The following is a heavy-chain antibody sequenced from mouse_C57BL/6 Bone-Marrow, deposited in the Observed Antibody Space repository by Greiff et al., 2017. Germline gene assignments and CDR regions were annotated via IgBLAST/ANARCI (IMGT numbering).Heavy chain of an antibody. D-gene: IGHD2-4*01. CDR1: GYAFSSSW. Sequence: QVQLQQSGPALVKPGASVKISCKASGYAFSSSWMNWVKQRPGKGLAWIGRIYPGDGDTNYNGKFKGKATLSADKSSCTSYMQLSSLTSEASAVYFCARLYDYDGDYAMYYCGQGTSVTVSS. J-gene: IGHJ4*01. V-gene: IGHV1-82*01. CDR3: ARLYDYDGDYAMYY. CDR2: IYPGDGDT.